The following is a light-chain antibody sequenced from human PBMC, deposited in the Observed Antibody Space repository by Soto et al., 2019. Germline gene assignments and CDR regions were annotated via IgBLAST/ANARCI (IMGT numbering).Light chain of an antibody. CDR2: DAS. J-gene: IGKJ1*01. V-gene: IGKV3-11*01. CDR3: QQRSNWPWT. CDR1: PRVSSY. Sequence: EIVLTQSPATLSLSPGERATLSCRASPRVSSYLAWYQKKPGQAPRLLIYDASNRATGIPARFSGSGSGTDFTLTISSLEPEDFAVDYCQQRSNWPWTFGQGTKVEIK.